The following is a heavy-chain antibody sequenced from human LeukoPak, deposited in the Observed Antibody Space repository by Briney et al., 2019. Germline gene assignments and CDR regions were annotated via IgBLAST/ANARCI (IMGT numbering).Heavy chain of an antibody. V-gene: IGHV3-74*01. CDR2: VSTDGTTT. CDR3: ATSPSLPWD. CDR1: GFTFSSYW. J-gene: IGHJ4*02. D-gene: IGHD1-26*01. Sequence: GGSLRLSCAASGFTFSSYWMHWVRQAPGKGLVWVSRVSTDGTTTTYADSVKGRFTISRDNAKNTLFLQMNRLRAEDTAVYYCATSPSLPWDWGQGTLVTVSS.